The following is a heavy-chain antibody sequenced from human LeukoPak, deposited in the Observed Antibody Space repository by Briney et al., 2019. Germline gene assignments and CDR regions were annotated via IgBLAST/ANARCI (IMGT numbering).Heavy chain of an antibody. Sequence: PGGSLRLSCAASGFSVSSNYMSWVRQAPGKGLEWVSVIRSGGNTEHADSVKGRFTISRDNSKNTLYLQMNSLRADDTAVFYCAKECSFRDGYNHGFDNWGQGTLVTVSS. CDR2: IRSGGNT. CDR3: AKECSFRDGYNHGFDN. V-gene: IGHV3-53*01. D-gene: IGHD5-24*01. CDR1: GFSVSSNY. J-gene: IGHJ4*02.